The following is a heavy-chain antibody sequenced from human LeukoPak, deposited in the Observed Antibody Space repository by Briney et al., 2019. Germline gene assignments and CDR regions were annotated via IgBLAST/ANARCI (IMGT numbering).Heavy chain of an antibody. J-gene: IGHJ4*02. Sequence: ASVKVSCKASGYTFTSYGISGVRQAPGQGLEWMGWISAYNGNTNYAQKLQGRVTMTTDTSTSTAYMELRSLRSDDTAVYYCASSTDGDYDFWSGYFVWGQGTLVTVSS. V-gene: IGHV1-18*01. CDR2: ISAYNGNT. CDR1: GYTFTSYG. D-gene: IGHD3-3*01. CDR3: ASSTDGDYDFWSGYFV.